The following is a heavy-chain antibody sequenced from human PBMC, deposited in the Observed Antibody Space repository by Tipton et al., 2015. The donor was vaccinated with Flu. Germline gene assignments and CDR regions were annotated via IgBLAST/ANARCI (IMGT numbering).Heavy chain of an antibody. Sequence: RSLRLSCAASGFTFSSYGMHWVRQAPGKGLEWVAVIWYDGSNKYYADSVKGRFTISRDNSKNTLYLQMNSLRAEDTAVYYCARDPPYYYDSSGYFHYWGQGTLATVSS. J-gene: IGHJ4*02. D-gene: IGHD3-22*01. V-gene: IGHV3-33*01. CDR2: IWYDGSNK. CDR1: GFTFSSYG. CDR3: ARDPPYYYDSSGYFHY.